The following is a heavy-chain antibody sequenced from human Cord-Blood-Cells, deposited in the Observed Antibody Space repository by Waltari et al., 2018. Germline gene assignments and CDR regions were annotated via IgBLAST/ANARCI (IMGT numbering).Heavy chain of an antibody. CDR3: AKDKAFDI. J-gene: IGHJ3*02. CDR2: ISYDGSNK. V-gene: IGHV3-30*18. CDR1: GFTFSSYG. Sequence: QVQLVESGGGVVQPGRSLRLSCAASGFTFSSYGMHWVRQATGKGLEWGAVISYDGSNKYYADSVKGRFTISRDNSKNTLYLQMNSLRAEDTAVYYCAKDKAFDIWGQGTMVTVSS.